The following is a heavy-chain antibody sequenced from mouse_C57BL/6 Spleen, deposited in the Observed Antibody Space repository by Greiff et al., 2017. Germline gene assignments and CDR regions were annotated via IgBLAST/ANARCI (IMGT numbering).Heavy chain of an antibody. Sequence: VQLQQSGAELARPGASVKLSCKASGYTFTSYGISWVKQRTGQGLEWIGEIYPRSGNTYYNEKFKGKATLTADKSSSTAYMELRSLTSEDSAVYFCARDDYGSSYGNYAMDYWGQGTSVTVSS. CDR1: GYTFTSYG. J-gene: IGHJ4*01. CDR2: IYPRSGNT. V-gene: IGHV1-81*01. D-gene: IGHD1-1*01. CDR3: ARDDYGSSYGNYAMDY.